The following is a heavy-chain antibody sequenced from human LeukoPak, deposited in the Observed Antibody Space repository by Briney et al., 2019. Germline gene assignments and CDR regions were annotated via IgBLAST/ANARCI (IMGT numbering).Heavy chain of an antibody. CDR3: AREHDYGDYVDY. CDR2: IKEDGSEK. V-gene: IGHV3-7*01. Sequence: GGSLRVSCAASGFIFSSYWKSWVRQAPGKGLEWVANIKEDGSEKKYVDSVKGRFTISRDNAKNSVYLQMNSLRAEDTAVYYCAREHDYGDYVDYWGQGTLVTVSS. J-gene: IGHJ4*02. D-gene: IGHD4-17*01. CDR1: GFIFSSYW.